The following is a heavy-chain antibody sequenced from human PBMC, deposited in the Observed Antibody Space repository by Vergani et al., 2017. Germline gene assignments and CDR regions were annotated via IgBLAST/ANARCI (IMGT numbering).Heavy chain of an antibody. Sequence: QVQLVQSGAEVGKPGASVKISCKASGYTFTAYYIHWVRQAPEQGLEWVGVISPDGFSTFYAQKFQGRVTITRDTSTSTVYVEVTSLRSDDTAVYYCARDRGYSYGYYYYYYMDVWGKGTTVTVSS. V-gene: IGHV1-46*01. CDR2: ISPDGFST. CDR1: GYTFTAYY. D-gene: IGHD5-18*01. J-gene: IGHJ6*03. CDR3: ARDRGYSYGYYYYYYMDV.